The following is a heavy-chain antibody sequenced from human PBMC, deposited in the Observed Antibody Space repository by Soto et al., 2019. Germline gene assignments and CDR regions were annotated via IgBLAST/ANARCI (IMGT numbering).Heavy chain of an antibody. CDR3: AKEHERGPAAIVGGLGY. CDR1: GFTFSSYG. D-gene: IGHD2-2*02. J-gene: IGHJ4*02. CDR2: ISYDGSNK. Sequence: QVQLVESGGGVVQPGRSLRLSCAASGFTFSSYGMHWVRQAPGKGLEWVAVISYDGSNKYYGDSVKGRFTISRDNSKNTLYLQMNSLRAEDTAVYYCAKEHERGPAAIVGGLGYWGQGTLVTVSS. V-gene: IGHV3-30*18.